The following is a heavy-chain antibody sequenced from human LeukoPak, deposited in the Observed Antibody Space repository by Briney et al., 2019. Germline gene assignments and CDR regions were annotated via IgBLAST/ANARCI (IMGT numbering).Heavy chain of an antibody. D-gene: IGHD5-18*01. V-gene: IGHV3-30*03. CDR1: GFTFSSYG. Sequence: PGGSLRLSCAASGFTFSSYGMHWVRQAPGKGLEWVAVISYDGSNKYYADSVKGRFTISRDNAKNSLYLQMNSLRAEDTAVYYCARERGYSYGVTDYWGQGTLVTVSS. CDR3: ARERGYSYGVTDY. J-gene: IGHJ4*02. CDR2: ISYDGSNK.